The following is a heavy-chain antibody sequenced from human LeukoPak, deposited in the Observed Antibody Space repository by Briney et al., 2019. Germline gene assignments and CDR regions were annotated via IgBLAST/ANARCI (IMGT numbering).Heavy chain of an antibody. D-gene: IGHD3-16*02. CDR1: GGSFSGYY. J-gene: IGHJ4*02. CDR2: INHSGST. CDR3: ARGWYDYVWGSYRYGGFDY. V-gene: IGHV4-34*01. Sequence: SETLSLTCAVYGGSFSGYYWSWIRQPPGKGLEWIGEINHSGSTNYNPSLKSRVTISVDTSKNQFSLRLFSVTAADTAVYYCARGWYDYVWGSYRYGGFDYWGQGTLVTVSS.